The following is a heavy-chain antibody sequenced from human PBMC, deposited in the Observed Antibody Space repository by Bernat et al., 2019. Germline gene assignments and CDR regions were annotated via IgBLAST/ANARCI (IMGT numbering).Heavy chain of an antibody. D-gene: IGHD5-12*01. V-gene: IGHV3-15*01. CDR3: TTDRDGYNPYVDYYYYGMDV. Sequence: EVQLVESGGGLVKPGGSLRLSCAASGFTFSNAWMSWLRQAPGKGLEWVGRIKSKTDGGTTDYAAPVKGRFTISRDDSKNTLYLQMNSLKTEDTAVYYCTTDRDGYNPYVDYYYYGMDVWGQGTTVTVSS. CDR1: GFTFSNAW. CDR2: IKSKTDGGTT. J-gene: IGHJ6*02.